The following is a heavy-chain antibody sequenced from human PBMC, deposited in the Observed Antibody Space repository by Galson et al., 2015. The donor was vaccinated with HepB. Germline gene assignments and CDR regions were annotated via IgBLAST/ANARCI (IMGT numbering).Heavy chain of an antibody. CDR3: SRDPPLGAPFDY. CDR2: INSDSTYI. D-gene: IGHD7-27*01. CDR1: GFTFNDYN. V-gene: IGHV3-21*01. J-gene: IGHJ4*02. Sequence: SLRLSCAASGFTFNDYNMIWVRQAPGKGLEWVSSINSDSTYIYYADSVRGRFTTSRDNAKTSLYLQMNSLRVEDTAIYYCSRDPPLGAPFDYWGQGTLVTVSS.